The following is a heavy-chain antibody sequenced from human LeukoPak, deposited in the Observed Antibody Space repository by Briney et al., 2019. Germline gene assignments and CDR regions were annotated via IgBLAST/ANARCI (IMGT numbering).Heavy chain of an antibody. CDR3: ARLGPYSSGWYSENWFDP. D-gene: IGHD6-19*01. Sequence: SETLSLTCAVYGGSFSGYYWSWIRQPPGKGLEWIGSIYHSGSTHYNSSLKSRVTISVDTSKNQLSLKLSSVTAADTAVYYCARLGPYSSGWYSENWFDPWGQGTLVTVSS. CDR1: GGSFSGYY. CDR2: IYHSGST. J-gene: IGHJ5*02. V-gene: IGHV4-34*01.